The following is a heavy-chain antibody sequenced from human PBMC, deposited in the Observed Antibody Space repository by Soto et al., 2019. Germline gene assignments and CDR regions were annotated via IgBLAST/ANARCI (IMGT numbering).Heavy chain of an antibody. V-gene: IGHV1-69*08. CDR2: IIPILGIA. CDR1: GSTFSSYT. CDR3: AREIRRGSSSWFWFDP. J-gene: IGHJ5*02. Sequence: QVQLVQSGAEVKKPGSSVKVSCKASGSTFSSYTISWVRQAPGQGLEWMGRIIPILGIANYAQQFQGRVTITADKSTSTAYMELSSLRSEDTAVYYCAREIRRGSSSWFWFDPWGQGTLVTVSS. D-gene: IGHD6-13*01.